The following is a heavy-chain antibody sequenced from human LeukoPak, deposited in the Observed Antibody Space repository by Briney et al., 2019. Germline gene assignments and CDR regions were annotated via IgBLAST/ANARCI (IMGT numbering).Heavy chain of an antibody. CDR1: GYTFTGYF. Sequence: GASVKVSCKSSGYTFTGYFVHWVRQAPGQGLEWMGWINPNSGGTNYAQKFQGRVTMTRDTSISIAYMELSRLRSDDTAVYYCARHSLPGTTPFDYWGQGTLVTVSS. J-gene: IGHJ4*02. CDR3: ARHSLPGTTPFDY. V-gene: IGHV1-2*02. D-gene: IGHD1-1*01. CDR2: INPNSGGT.